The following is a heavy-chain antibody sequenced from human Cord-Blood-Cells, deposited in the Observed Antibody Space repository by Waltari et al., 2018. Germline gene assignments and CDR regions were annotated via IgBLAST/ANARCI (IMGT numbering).Heavy chain of an antibody. CDR2: INPNSGGT. V-gene: IGHV1-2*04. D-gene: IGHD6-13*01. CDR3: ARGGIAAAGTDAFDI. J-gene: IGHJ3*02. CDR1: GYTFTGYY. Sequence: QVQLVQSGAEVKKPGASVKVSCKASGYTFTGYYMHGGRQPPGQGLEWMGWINPNSGGTNYAQKFQGWVTMTRDTSISTAYMELSRLRSDDTAVYYCARGGIAAAGTDAFDIWGQGTMVTVSS.